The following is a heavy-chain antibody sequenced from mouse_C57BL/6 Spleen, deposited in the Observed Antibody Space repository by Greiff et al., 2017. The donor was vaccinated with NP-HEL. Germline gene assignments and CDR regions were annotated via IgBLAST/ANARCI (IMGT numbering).Heavy chain of an antibody. Sequence: EVKLMESGGGLVKPGGSLKLSCAASGFTFSSYTMSWVRQTPEKRLEWVATISGGGGNTYYPDSVKGRFTISRDNAKNTLYLQMSSLRSEDTALYYCARLYYDYDPAWFAYWGQGTLVTVSA. CDR2: ISGGGGNT. CDR3: ARLYYDYDPAWFAY. J-gene: IGHJ3*01. V-gene: IGHV5-9*01. CDR1: GFTFSSYT. D-gene: IGHD2-4*01.